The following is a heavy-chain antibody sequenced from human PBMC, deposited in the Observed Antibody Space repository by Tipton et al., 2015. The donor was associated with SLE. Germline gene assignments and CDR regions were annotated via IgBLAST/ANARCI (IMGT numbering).Heavy chain of an antibody. D-gene: IGHD6-13*01. CDR2: IYYSGST. Sequence: TLSLTCTVSGGSISSYYWSWIRQPPGKGLEWIGYIYYSGSTNYNPSLKSRVTISVDTSKNQFSLKLSSVTAADTAVYYCTRGSNCAFDIWGQGTMVTVSS. CDR3: TRGSNCAFDI. CDR1: GGSISSYY. J-gene: IGHJ3*02. V-gene: IGHV4-59*01.